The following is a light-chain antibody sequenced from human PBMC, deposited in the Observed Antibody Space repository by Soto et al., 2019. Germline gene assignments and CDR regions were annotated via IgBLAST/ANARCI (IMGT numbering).Light chain of an antibody. Sequence: EIVMTQSPATLSVSPGEGATLSCRASQSIGSSVAWYQQKPGQAPRLLIYGASTRATGIPARFSGSGSGTEFTLTISSLQSEDFAIYYCQQYNNWPPFTFGPGTTVEI. CDR1: QSIGSS. CDR3: QQYNNWPPFT. V-gene: IGKV3-15*01. CDR2: GAS. J-gene: IGKJ3*01.